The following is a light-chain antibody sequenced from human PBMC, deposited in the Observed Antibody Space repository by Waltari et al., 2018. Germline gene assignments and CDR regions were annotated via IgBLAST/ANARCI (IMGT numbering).Light chain of an antibody. Sequence: SYYLTQPPSLSVSPGQTASITCSGDKLGYKYFSWYQLKPGESPVLVIYQDSQRPSGIPERFSGFNSGNTATMTISGTQAMDEADYYCQAWDSSTVVFGGGTKLTVL. CDR3: QAWDSSTVV. V-gene: IGLV3-1*01. J-gene: IGLJ2*01. CDR1: KLGYKY. CDR2: QDS.